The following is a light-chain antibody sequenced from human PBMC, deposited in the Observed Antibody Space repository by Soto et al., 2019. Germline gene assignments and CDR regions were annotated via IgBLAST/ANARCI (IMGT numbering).Light chain of an antibody. CDR2: GAS. V-gene: IGKV3D-7*01. CDR3: QQDYNLPWT. CDR1: QRVSSSY. Sequence: PGERVTLSCRASQRVSSSYLTWYQQKPGQAPRLLIYGASTRATSIPVRFSGSGSGTDFTLTISSLQPEDFAVYYCQQDYNLPWTFGQGTKVEIK. J-gene: IGKJ1*01.